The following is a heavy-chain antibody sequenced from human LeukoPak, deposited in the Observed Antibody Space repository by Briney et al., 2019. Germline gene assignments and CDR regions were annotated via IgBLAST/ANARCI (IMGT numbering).Heavy chain of an antibody. J-gene: IGHJ4*02. V-gene: IGHV1-69*05. CDR1: GGTFSSYA. Sequence: ASVKVSCKASGGTFSSYAISWVRQAPGQGLEWMGGIIPIFGTANYAQKFQGRVTITTDESTSTAYMELSSLRSEDTAVYYCARARVVNLGDSYFDYWGQGTLVTVSS. CDR3: ARARVVNLGDSYFDY. D-gene: IGHD2-21*02. CDR2: IIPIFGTA.